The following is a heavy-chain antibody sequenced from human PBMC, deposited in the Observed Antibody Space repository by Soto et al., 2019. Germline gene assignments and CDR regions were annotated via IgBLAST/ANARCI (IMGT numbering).Heavy chain of an antibody. Sequence: ASVKVSCKASGYTFTSYGISWVRQAPGQGLEWMGWISAYNGNTNYAQKLQGRVTMTTDTSTSTAYMELRSLRSDDTAVYYCARARCSGGSCYSFSDSWGQGTLVTVSS. V-gene: IGHV1-18*01. J-gene: IGHJ4*02. CDR3: ARARCSGGSCYSFSDS. CDR1: GYTFTSYG. D-gene: IGHD2-15*01. CDR2: ISAYNGNT.